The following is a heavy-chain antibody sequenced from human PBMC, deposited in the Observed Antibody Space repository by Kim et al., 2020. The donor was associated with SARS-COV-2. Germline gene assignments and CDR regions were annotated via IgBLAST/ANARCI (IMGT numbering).Heavy chain of an antibody. Sequence: SETLSLTCAVYGGSFSGYYWSWIRQPPGKGLEWIGEINHSGSTNYNPSLKSRVTISVDTSKNQFSLKLSSVTAADTAVYYCARGTFEYSSSSLRLGTVGWFDPWGQGTLVTVSS. CDR3: ARGTFEYSSSSLRLGTVGWFDP. CDR1: GGSFSGYY. D-gene: IGHD6-6*01. CDR2: INHSGST. V-gene: IGHV4-34*01. J-gene: IGHJ5*02.